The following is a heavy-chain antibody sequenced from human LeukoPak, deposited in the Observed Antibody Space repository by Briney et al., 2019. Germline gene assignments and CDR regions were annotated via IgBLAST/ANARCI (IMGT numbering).Heavy chain of an antibody. CDR2: IYHSGST. Sequence: SETLSLTFAVSGGSISSGGYSWSWIRQPPGKGLEWIGYIYHSGSTYYNPSLKSRVTISVDRSKNQFSLKLSSVTAADTAVYYCARGAASYCGGDCYPNFDYWGQGTLVTVSS. CDR3: ARGAASYCGGDCYPNFDY. V-gene: IGHV4-30-2*01. J-gene: IGHJ4*02. D-gene: IGHD2-21*02. CDR1: GGSISSGGYS.